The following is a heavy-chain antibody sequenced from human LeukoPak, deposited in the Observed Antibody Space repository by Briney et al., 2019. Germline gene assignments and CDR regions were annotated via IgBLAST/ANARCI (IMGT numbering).Heavy chain of an antibody. CDR1: GFTVSSNY. J-gene: IGHJ4*02. CDR3: VRAGLDSSGQHPHDY. Sequence: GGSLRPSWAASGFTVSSNYMSWVRQAPGKWLEWVAVIHSGGSTYHADSVKGRFIISRDNSKNTLYLQMNSLRAEDTAVYYCVRAGLDSSGQHPHDYWGQGTMVTVSS. V-gene: IGHV3-66*02. D-gene: IGHD3-22*01. CDR2: IHSGGST.